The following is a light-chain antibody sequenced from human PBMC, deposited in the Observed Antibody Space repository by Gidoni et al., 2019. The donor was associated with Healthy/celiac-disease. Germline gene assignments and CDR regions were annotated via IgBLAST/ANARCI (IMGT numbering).Light chain of an antibody. CDR2: KDS. J-gene: IGLJ1*01. CDR1: ALPKQY. Sequence: VSVSPGQTARITCSGDALPKQYAYWYQQKPGQAPVLVIYKDSERPSGIPERFSGSSSGTTVTLTISGVQAEDEADYYCQSADSSGTYVFGTGTKVTVL. V-gene: IGLV3-25*01. CDR3: QSADSSGTYV.